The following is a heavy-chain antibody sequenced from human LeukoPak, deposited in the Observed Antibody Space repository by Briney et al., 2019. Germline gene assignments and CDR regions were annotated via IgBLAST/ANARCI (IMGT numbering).Heavy chain of an antibody. CDR3: ARDVTESYDSWFDP. Sequence: ASVKVSCKASGYAFTSYGISWVRQAPGQGLEWMGWISAYNGNTNYAQKLQGRVTMTTDTSTSTAYMELRSLRSDDTAVYYCARDVTESYDSWFDPWGQGTLVTVSS. J-gene: IGHJ5*02. D-gene: IGHD5-12*01. V-gene: IGHV1-18*01. CDR2: ISAYNGNT. CDR1: GYAFTSYG.